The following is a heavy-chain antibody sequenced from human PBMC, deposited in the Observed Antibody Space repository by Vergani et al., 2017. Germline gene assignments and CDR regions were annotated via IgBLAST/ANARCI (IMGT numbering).Heavy chain of an antibody. V-gene: IGHV3-30*18. D-gene: IGHD6-19*01. Sequence: QVQLVESWGGVVQPGRSLRLSCAASGFTFSSYGMHWVRQAPGKGLEWVAVISDDGSNKYYADSVKGRFTISRDNSKNTLYLQMNSLRAEDTAVYYCAKGGHGGSGWYAPFGPWGQGTLVTVSS. J-gene: IGHJ5*02. CDR3: AKGGHGGSGWYAPFGP. CDR2: ISDDGSNK. CDR1: GFTFSSYG.